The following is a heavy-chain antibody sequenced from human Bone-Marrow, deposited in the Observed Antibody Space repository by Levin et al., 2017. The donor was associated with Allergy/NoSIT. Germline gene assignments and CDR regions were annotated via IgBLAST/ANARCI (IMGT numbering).Heavy chain of an antibody. J-gene: IGHJ4*02. D-gene: IGHD6-19*01. CDR1: GFTFSNAW. Sequence: PGGSLRLSCVASGFTFSNAWMNWVRQAPGKGLEWVSGISWNRNVIGYAESVKGRFTISRDYVKSFLYLQMNSLRADDTAFYYCVKDIEGVAGTGYFDSWGQGTLVTVSS. CDR3: VKDIEGVAGTGYFDS. CDR2: ISWNRNVI. V-gene: IGHV3-9*01.